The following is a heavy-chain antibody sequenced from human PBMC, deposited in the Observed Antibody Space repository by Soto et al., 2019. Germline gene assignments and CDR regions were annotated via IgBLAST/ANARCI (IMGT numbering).Heavy chain of an antibody. Sequence: QVQLVQSGAEVKKPGSSVKVSCKASGGTFSSDAISWVRQAPGQGLEWMGGIIPIFGTANYAQKFQGRVTITADESTSTAYMELSSLRSEDTAVYYCARSPEYCSGGSCYWYYGMDVWGQGTTVTVSS. D-gene: IGHD2-15*01. V-gene: IGHV1-69*12. CDR2: IIPIFGTA. J-gene: IGHJ6*02. CDR3: ARSPEYCSGGSCYWYYGMDV. CDR1: GGTFSSDA.